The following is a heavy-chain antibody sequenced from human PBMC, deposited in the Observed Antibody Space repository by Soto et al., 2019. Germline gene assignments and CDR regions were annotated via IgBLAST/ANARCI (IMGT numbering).Heavy chain of an antibody. Sequence: EVQLVESGGGLVQPGGSLRLSCAASGFAFSSYWMHWVRQAPGKGLVWVSRIDPYETGINYADSVKGRFTISRDNAKKSQYLQMNSLRAEATALYDCRSDTFDGRDSWCQGTLVTVS. J-gene: IGHJ4*02. CDR1: GFAFSSYW. V-gene: IGHV3-74*01. D-gene: IGHD2-15*01. CDR3: RSDTFDGRDS. CDR2: IDPYETGI.